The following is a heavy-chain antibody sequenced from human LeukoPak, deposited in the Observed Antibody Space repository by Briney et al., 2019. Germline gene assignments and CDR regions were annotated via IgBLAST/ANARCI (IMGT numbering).Heavy chain of an antibody. Sequence: SETLSLTCTVSGGSISSGGYYWSWIRQPPGKGLEWIGYIYHSGSTYYNPSLKSRVTTSVDTSKNQFSLSLSSVTAADTAVYYCARWEVRLNAFEMWGQGTMVIVSS. D-gene: IGHD3-10*01. J-gene: IGHJ3*02. CDR3: ARWEVRLNAFEM. V-gene: IGHV4-30-2*01. CDR1: GGSISSGGYY. CDR2: IYHSGST.